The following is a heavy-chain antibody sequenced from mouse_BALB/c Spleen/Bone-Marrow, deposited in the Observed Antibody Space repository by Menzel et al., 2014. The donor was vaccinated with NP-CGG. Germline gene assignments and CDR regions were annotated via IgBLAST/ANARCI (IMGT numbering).Heavy chain of an antibody. V-gene: IGHV5-9-4*01. D-gene: IGHD3-1*01. CDR3: ARDSSGYFDY. J-gene: IGHJ2*01. Sequence: EVKLVESGGGLVKPGGSLKLSCAASGFTFSSYAMSWVRQSPEKRLEWVAEISSGGSYTYYPDTVTGRFTISRDGAKNTLYLEMSSLRSEDTAMYYCARDSSGYFDYWGQVNHSHSLL. CDR2: ISSGGSYT. CDR1: GFTFSSYA.